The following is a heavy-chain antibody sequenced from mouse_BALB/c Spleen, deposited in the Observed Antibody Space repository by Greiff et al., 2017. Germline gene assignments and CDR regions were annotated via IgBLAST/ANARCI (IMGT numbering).Heavy chain of an antibody. CDR3: ASGAAFDY. Sequence: VQLKQTGPELVKPGASVKISCKASGYSFTDYIMLWVKQSHGKSLEWIGNINPYYGSTSYNLKFKGKATLTVDKSSSTAYMQLNSLTSEDSAVYYCASGAAFDYWGQGTTLTVSS. CDR1: GYSFTDYI. CDR2: INPYYGST. J-gene: IGHJ2*01. V-gene: IGHV1-39*01.